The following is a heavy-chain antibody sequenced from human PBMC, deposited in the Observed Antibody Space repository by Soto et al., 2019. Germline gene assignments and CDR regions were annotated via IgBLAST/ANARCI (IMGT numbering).Heavy chain of an antibody. D-gene: IGHD3-10*01. CDR1: GFTVSSNY. V-gene: IGHV3-66*01. CDR2: IYSGGST. Sequence: EVQLVESGGGLVQPGGSLRLSCAASGFTVSSNYMSWVRQAPGKGLEWVSVIYSGGSTYYADSVKGRFTISRDNSKNTLYLQMNSLRAEDTAVYYCARDYGSGSYLGAFDIWGQGTMVTVSS. CDR3: ARDYGSGSYLGAFDI. J-gene: IGHJ3*02.